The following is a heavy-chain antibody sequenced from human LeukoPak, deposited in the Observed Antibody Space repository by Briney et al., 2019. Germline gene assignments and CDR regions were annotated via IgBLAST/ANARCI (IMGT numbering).Heavy chain of an antibody. CDR1: GGTFSSYA. CDR2: IIPIFRTA. J-gene: IGHJ4*02. D-gene: IGHD6-19*01. CDR3: ASDSSAWYYDY. V-gene: IGHV1-69*05. Sequence: KVSCKASGGTFSSYAISWVRQAPGPGLEWLGGIIPIFRTANYPQKFQGRVTITTDESTSTAYMELSSLRSEDTAVYYCASDSSAWYYDYWGQGTLVTVSS.